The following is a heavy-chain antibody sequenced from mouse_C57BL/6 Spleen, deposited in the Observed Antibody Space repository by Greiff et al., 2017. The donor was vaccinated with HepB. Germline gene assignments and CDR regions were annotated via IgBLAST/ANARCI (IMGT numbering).Heavy chain of an antibody. CDR3: ARPKLTGTSYYFDY. Sequence: EVMLVESGGGLVQPGGSLKLSCAASGFTFSDYYMYWVRQTPEKRLEWVAYISNGGGSTYYPDTVKGRFTISRDNAKNTLYLQMSRLKSEDTAMYYGARPKLTGTSYYFDYWGQGTTLTVSS. D-gene: IGHD4-1*01. CDR1: GFTFSDYY. CDR2: ISNGGGST. V-gene: IGHV5-12*01. J-gene: IGHJ2*01.